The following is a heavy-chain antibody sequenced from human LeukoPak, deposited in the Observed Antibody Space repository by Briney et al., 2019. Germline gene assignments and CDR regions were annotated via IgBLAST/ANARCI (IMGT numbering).Heavy chain of an antibody. J-gene: IGHJ6*03. Sequence: ASVKVSCKASGYTFTSYDINWVRQATGQGLEWMGWMNPNSGNTGYAQKFQGRVTMTTDTSTSTAYMELRSLRSDDTAVYYCAFSRYYLQGSYYYMDVWGKGTTVTVSS. CDR1: GYTFTSYD. CDR2: MNPNSGNT. V-gene: IGHV1-8*01. D-gene: IGHD2/OR15-2a*01. CDR3: AFSRYYLQGSYYYMDV.